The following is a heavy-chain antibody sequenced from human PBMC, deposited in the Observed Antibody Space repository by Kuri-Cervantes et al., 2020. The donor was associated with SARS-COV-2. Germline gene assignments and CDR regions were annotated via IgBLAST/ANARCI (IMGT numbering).Heavy chain of an antibody. CDR1: GGSISSYY. J-gene: IGHJ6*03. V-gene: IGHV4-59*12. Sequence: ESLKISCTVSGGSISSYYWSWIRQPPGQGLEWLGYIYYSGSTKYNPSLKSRVTISVDTSKNQFSLKLSSVTAADTAVYYCARDGSFSPLYYYYYMDVWGKGTTVTVSS. CDR3: ARDGSFSPLYYYYYMDV. CDR2: IYYSGST. D-gene: IGHD2/OR15-2a*01.